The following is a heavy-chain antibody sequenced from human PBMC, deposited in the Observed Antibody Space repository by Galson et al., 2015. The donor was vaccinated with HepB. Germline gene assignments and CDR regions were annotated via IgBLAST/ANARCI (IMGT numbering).Heavy chain of an antibody. V-gene: IGHV2-5*02. CDR1: GFSGSTSGVG. D-gene: IGHD2-15*01. J-gene: IGHJ3*02. CDR3: ALYSHGDGDAFDI. CDR2: IYWDEGK. Sequence: PALGKPTQTLTLPCPFSGFSGSTSGVGVGWIRQPPGKALEWLALIYWDEGKRHSPPLKSRLHNTKDTSKNQVVLTMTNMDSVDTATYYCALYSHGDGDAFDIWGQGTMVTVSS.